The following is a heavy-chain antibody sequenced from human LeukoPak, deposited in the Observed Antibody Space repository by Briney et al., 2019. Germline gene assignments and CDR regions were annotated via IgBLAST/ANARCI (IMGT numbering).Heavy chain of an antibody. Sequence: SETLSLTCAVSGYSISSGYYWGGSRRPPGKGREGSGCIYHSGSTYYNPSLKRRVTISVDTSKNQFSLKLSSVTAADTAVYYCARQGGSSSPYYIYYMDVWGKGTTVTVSS. D-gene: IGHD6-13*01. V-gene: IGHV4-38-2*01. J-gene: IGHJ6*03. CDR1: GYSISSGYY. CDR3: ARQGGSSSPYYIYYMDV. CDR2: IYHSGST.